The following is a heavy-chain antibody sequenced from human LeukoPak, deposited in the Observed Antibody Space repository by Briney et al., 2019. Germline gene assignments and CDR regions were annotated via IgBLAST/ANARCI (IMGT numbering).Heavy chain of an antibody. CDR3: TRGGGGSFPHY. J-gene: IGHJ4*02. D-gene: IGHD2-21*01. V-gene: IGHV3-53*01. CDR2: VYSGGST. CDR1: GFTVGSNY. Sequence: GGSLRLSCAASGFTVGSNYMNWVRQAPGKGLEWVSVVYSGGSTYYADSVKGRFTISRDYSKNTLYLQMNSLRAEDTAVYYCTRGGGGSFPHYWGQGTLVTVSS.